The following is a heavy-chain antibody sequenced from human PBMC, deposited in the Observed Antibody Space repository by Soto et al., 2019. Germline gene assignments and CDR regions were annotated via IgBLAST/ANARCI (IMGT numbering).Heavy chain of an antibody. CDR3: ARGGYYYYYGMDV. Sequence: SETLSLTCTVSGGSISSGGYYWSWIRQQPGKGLEWIGYIYYSGSTYYNPSLKSRVTISVDTSKNQFSLKLSSVTAADTAVYYCARGGYYYYYGMDVWGQGTTVTVSS. V-gene: IGHV4-31*03. CDR2: IYYSGST. CDR1: GGSISSGGYY. J-gene: IGHJ6*02.